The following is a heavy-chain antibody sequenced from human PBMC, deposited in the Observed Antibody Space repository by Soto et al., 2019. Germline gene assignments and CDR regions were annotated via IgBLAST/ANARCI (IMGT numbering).Heavy chain of an antibody. CDR2: IYYSGST. CDR3: ARDNMVRGDPTRYYYGMDV. CDR1: GGSISSGGYY. V-gene: IGHV4-31*03. D-gene: IGHD3-10*01. Sequence: QVQLQESGPGLVKPSQTLSLTCTVSGGSISSGGYYWSWIRQHPGKGLEWIGYIYYSGSTYYNPSLKRRVTISVDTSKNQFSLKLSSVTAADTAVYYCARDNMVRGDPTRYYYGMDVWGQGTTVTVSS. J-gene: IGHJ6*02.